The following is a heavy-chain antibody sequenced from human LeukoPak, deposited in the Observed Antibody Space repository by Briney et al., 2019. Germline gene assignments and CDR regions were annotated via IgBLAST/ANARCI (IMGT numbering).Heavy chain of an antibody. CDR3: ARDGLYLKAAAGTEASDI. Sequence: SETLSLTCTVSGGSISSVDYYWSWIRQPPGKGLEWIGYIYYSGATYYNPSLKSRIAISVDTSKNQFSLRLSSVTAADTAVYYCARDGLYLKAAAGTEASDIWGQGTMVTVSS. V-gene: IGHV4-30-4*01. J-gene: IGHJ3*02. CDR2: IYYSGAT. CDR1: GGSISSVDYY. D-gene: IGHD6-13*01.